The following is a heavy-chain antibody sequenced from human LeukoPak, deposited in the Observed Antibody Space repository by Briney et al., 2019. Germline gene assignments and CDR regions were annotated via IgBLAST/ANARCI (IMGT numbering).Heavy chain of an antibody. CDR1: GFTFDDYA. CDR3: AKDWRIAAAGTYFDY. D-gene: IGHD6-13*01. CDR2: ISWNSGSI. V-gene: IGHV3-9*01. J-gene: IGHJ4*02. Sequence: GRSLRLSCAASGFTFDDYAMHWVRQAPGKGLEWVSGISWNSGSIGYADSVKGRFTISRDNAKNSLYLQMNSLRAEDTALYYCAKDWRIAAAGTYFDYWGQGTLVTVSS.